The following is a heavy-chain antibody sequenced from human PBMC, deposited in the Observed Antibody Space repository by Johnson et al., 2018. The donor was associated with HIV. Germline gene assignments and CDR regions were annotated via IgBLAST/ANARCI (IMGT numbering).Heavy chain of an antibody. CDR1: GFTFSSYA. J-gene: IGHJ3*02. CDR3: AIEGQEFNDAFDI. Sequence: QVQLVESGGGVVQPGRSLRLSCAASGFTFSSYAMHWVRQAPGKGLEWVAVISYDGSNKYYADSVKGRFTISRDNSKNTLYLQMNSLRAEDTAVYYCAIEGQEFNDAFDIWGQGTMVTVSS. CDR2: ISYDGSNK. V-gene: IGHV3-30*04. D-gene: IGHD3-10*01.